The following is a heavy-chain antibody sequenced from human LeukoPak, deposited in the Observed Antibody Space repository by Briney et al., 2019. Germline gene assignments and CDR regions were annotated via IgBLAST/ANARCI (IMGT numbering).Heavy chain of an antibody. D-gene: IGHD3-22*01. J-gene: IGHJ4*02. Sequence: SETLSLTCTVSGGSISSYYWSWIRQPPGKGLEWIGYIYYSWSTNYNPSLKSRVTISVDTSKNQFSLKLSSVTAADTAVYYCARAQGYYEGSDYWGQGTLVTVSS. CDR1: GGSISSYY. CDR2: IYYSWST. V-gene: IGHV4-59*01. CDR3: ARAQGYYEGSDY.